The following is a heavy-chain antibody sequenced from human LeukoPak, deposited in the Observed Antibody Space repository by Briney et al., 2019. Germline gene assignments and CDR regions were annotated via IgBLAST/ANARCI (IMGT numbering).Heavy chain of an antibody. CDR3: ARSRLTQTYCSGGSCYYGY. J-gene: IGHJ4*02. CDR1: GYTFTSYD. Sequence: GASVKVSCKASGYTFTSYDINWVRQATGQGLEWMGWMNPNSGNTGYAQKFQGRVTMTRNTSISTAYMELSSLRSEDTAVYYCARSRLTQTYCSGGSCYYGYWGQGTLVTVSS. D-gene: IGHD2-15*01. CDR2: MNPNSGNT. V-gene: IGHV1-8*01.